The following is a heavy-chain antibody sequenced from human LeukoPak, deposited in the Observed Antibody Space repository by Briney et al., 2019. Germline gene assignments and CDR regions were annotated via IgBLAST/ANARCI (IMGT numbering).Heavy chain of an antibody. Sequence: ASVKVSCKASGYTFTGYYMHWVRQAPGQGLEWMGWINPNSGGTNYAQKFQGRVTMTRDTSISTAYMELSRLRSDDTAMYYCASSTMVSAMEAPGRWGQGTLVTVSS. J-gene: IGHJ4*02. CDR1: GYTFTGYY. CDR2: INPNSGGT. D-gene: IGHD2-8*01. V-gene: IGHV1-2*02. CDR3: ASSTMVSAMEAPGR.